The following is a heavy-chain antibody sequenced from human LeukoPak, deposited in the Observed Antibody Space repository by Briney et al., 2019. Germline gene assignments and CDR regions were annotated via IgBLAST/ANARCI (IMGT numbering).Heavy chain of an antibody. Sequence: PGESLEISCKGSGYNFATYWIGWVRQMPGKGLEWMGIIYPGDSDTRYSPSFQGQVTISADKSISTAYLQWSSLKASDTAMYYCARRVASSSSRSLDYWGQGTLVTVSS. CDR2: IYPGDSDT. V-gene: IGHV5-51*01. D-gene: IGHD6-6*01. CDR1: GYNFATYW. J-gene: IGHJ4*02. CDR3: ARRVASSSSRSLDY.